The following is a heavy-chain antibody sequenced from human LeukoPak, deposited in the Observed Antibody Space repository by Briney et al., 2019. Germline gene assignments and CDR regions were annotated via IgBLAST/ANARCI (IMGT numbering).Heavy chain of an antibody. CDR2: ISGNNGYT. CDR3: AREAFDSWNYRFDY. J-gene: IGHJ4*02. Sequence: ASVKVSCKASGYTFTSYGISWVRQATGQGLEWMGWISGNNGYTNYAQKVQGRVTMTTDTSTSTAYMELRSLRSDDTAVYYCAREAFDSWNYRFDYWGQGTQVTASS. CDR1: GYTFTSYG. D-gene: IGHD1-7*01. V-gene: IGHV1-18*01.